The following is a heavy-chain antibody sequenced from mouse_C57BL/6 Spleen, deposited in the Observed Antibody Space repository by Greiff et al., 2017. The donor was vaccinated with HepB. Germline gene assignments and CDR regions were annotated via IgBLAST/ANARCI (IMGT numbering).Heavy chain of an antibody. J-gene: IGHJ4*01. CDR1: GFSLSTFGMG. V-gene: IGHV8-8*01. CDR2: IWWDDDK. Sequence: QVTLKECGPGILQPSQSLSLTCSFSGFSLSTFGMGVGWIRQPSGKGLEWLAHIWWDDDKYYHPALKSRLTISKDTSNNQLFLKIAKVDTADTATYYCARKGSSCRTTVVATGAMDCWGQGTSVTVSS. D-gene: IGHD1-1*01. CDR3: ARKGSSCRTTVVATGAMDC.